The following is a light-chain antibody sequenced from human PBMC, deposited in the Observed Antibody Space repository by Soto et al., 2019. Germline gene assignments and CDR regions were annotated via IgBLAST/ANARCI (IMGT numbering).Light chain of an antibody. Sequence: EIVLTHSPATLSVSPWEIATLSCRASQTVSRSALAWYQQKPGQAPRLLIYGASNRATGIPDRFSGSGSGTDFTLTISSLEPEDFEVYYCQQYGNSPFTFGGGTKVDI. V-gene: IGKV3-20*01. J-gene: IGKJ4*01. CDR2: GAS. CDR1: QTVSRSA. CDR3: QQYGNSPFT.